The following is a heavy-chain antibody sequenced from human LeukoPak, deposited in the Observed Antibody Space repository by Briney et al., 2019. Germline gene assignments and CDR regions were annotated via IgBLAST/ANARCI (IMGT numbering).Heavy chain of an antibody. CDR2: IYSSGNT. CDR1: GDSISSYY. Sequence: SETLSLTCTVSGDSISSYYWAWIRQPPGKGLEWIGYIYSSGNTNYDPSLKSRVTLSVDTSQNQFSLKLSSVTAADTAVYYCARLLQNYDFWSGPSDYYYMDVWGKGTTVTVSS. J-gene: IGHJ6*03. CDR3: ARLLQNYDFWSGPSDYYYMDV. D-gene: IGHD3-3*01. V-gene: IGHV4-4*09.